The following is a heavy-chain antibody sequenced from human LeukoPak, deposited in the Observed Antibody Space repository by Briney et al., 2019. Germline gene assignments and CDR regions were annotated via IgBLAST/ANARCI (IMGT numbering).Heavy chain of an antibody. CDR3: ARGGDWYQLPGAIFDY. CDR2: IYYSGST. D-gene: IGHD2-2*01. CDR1: GGSISSYY. Sequence: RPSETLSLTCTVSGGSISSYYWSWIRQPPGKGLEWIGYIYYSGSTNYNPSLKSRVTISVDTSKNQFSLKLSSVTAADTAVYYCARGGDWYQLPGAIFDYWGQGTLVTVSS. V-gene: IGHV4-59*08. J-gene: IGHJ4*02.